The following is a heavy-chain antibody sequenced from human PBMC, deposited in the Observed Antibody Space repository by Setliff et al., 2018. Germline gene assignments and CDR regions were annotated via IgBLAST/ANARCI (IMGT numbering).Heavy chain of an antibody. J-gene: IGHJ4*02. CDR2: INSDGSST. CDR3: ARDGHNVYYFDY. V-gene: IGHV3-74*01. D-gene: IGHD1-1*01. CDR1: GFSFSNYW. Sequence: GGSLRLSCAASGFSFSNYWMHWVRQAPGKGLVWVSRINSDGSSTNYADSVKGQFTVSRDNAKNALYLQMNSLRAEDTAVYYCARDGHNVYYFDYWGLGTLVTVS.